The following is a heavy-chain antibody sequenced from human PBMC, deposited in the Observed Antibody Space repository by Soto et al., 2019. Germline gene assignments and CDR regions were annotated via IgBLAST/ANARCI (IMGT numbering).Heavy chain of an antibody. CDR3: ARDVEMATVWRYYAMDV. CDR1: GFTFSSYG. Sequence: QVQLVESGGGVVQPGRSLRLSCAASGFTFSSYGMHWVRQAPGKGLEWVAVIWYDGSNKYYADSVKGRFTISRDNSKNTLYLQMNSLRAEDTAVYYCARDVEMATVWRYYAMDVWGQGTTVTVSS. D-gene: IGHD4-4*01. J-gene: IGHJ6*02. V-gene: IGHV3-33*01. CDR2: IWYDGSNK.